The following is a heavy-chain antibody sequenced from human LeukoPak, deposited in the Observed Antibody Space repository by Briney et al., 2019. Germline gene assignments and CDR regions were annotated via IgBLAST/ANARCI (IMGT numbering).Heavy chain of an antibody. CDR3: ARAKSTYYYDSSGYLTLDY. CDR1: GYTFTGYY. J-gene: IGHJ4*02. Sequence: ASVKVSCKASGYTFTGYYMHWVRQAPGQGLEWMGWINPNSGGTNYAQKFRGRVTMTRDTSISTAYMELSRLRSDDTAVYYCARAKSTYYYDSSGYLTLDYWGQGTLVTVSS. V-gene: IGHV1-2*02. D-gene: IGHD3-22*01. CDR2: INPNSGGT.